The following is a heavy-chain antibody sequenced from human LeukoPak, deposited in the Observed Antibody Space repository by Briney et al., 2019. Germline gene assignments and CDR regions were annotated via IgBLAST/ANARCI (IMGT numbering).Heavy chain of an antibody. CDR1: GFTFSSYG. V-gene: IGHV3-33*01. D-gene: IGHD3-10*01. CDR3: ARELTMVRMKLDWYFDL. CDR2: IWYDGSNK. Sequence: PGRSLRLSCAESGFTFSSYGMHWVRQAPGKGLEWVAVIWYDGSNKYYADSVKGRFTISRDNSKNTLYLQMNSLRAEDTAVYYCARELTMVRMKLDWYFDLWGRGTLVTVSS. J-gene: IGHJ2*01.